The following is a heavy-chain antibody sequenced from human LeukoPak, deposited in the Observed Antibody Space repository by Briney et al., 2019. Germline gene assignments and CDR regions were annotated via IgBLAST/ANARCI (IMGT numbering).Heavy chain of an antibody. D-gene: IGHD2-15*01. CDR1: GLTFSAYA. V-gene: IGHV3-23*01. Sequence: GGSLRLSCGASGLTFSAYAMNWVRQAPGKEMEWVSSITGTTGNTYVAESVKGRFTISRDNSRNTLYLQMNSLRAEDTAIYYCAKGTLGSCSGARCYPFDYRGQGALVTVSS. CDR2: ITGTTGNT. CDR3: AKGTLGSCSGARCYPFDY. J-gene: IGHJ4*02.